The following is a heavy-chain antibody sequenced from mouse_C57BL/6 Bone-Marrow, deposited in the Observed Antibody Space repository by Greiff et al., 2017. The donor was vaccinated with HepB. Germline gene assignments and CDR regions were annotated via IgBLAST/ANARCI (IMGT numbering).Heavy chain of an antibody. CDR2: IYPRSGNT. J-gene: IGHJ2*01. D-gene: IGHD1-1*01. CDR3: ALLTTVVAPYYFDY. V-gene: IGHV1-81*01. CDR1: GYTFTSYG. Sequence: VQLVESGAELARPGASVKLSCKASGYTFTSYGISWVKQRTGQGLEWIGEIYPRSGNTYYNEKFKGKATLTADKSSSTAYMELRSLTSEDSAVYFCALLTTVVAPYYFDYWGQGTTLTVSS.